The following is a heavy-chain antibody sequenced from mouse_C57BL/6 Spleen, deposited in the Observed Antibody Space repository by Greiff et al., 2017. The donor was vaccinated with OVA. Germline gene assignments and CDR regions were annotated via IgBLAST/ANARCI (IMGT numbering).Heavy chain of an antibody. CDR2: INPSDSDT. CDR3: APQLGQGGWFAY. V-gene: IGHV1-74*01. J-gene: IGHJ3*01. D-gene: IGHD4-1*02. Sequence: QVQLQQPGAELVKPGASVKVSCKASGYTFTSYWMHWVKQRPGQGLEWIGRINPSDSDTNYNQQFKGKATLTVDKSSSTAYMQLSSLTSEDSAVYYCAPQLGQGGWFAYWGQGTLVTVSA. CDR1: GYTFTSYW.